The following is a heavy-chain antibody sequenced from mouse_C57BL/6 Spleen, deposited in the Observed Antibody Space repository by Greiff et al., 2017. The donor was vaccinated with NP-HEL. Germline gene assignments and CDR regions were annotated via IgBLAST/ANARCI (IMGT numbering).Heavy chain of an antibody. V-gene: IGHV5-9-1*02. CDR2: ISSGGDYI. J-gene: IGHJ2*01. CDR3: TRENGSSSFDY. Sequence: EVMLVESGEGLVKPGGSLKLSCAASGFTFSSYAMSWVRQTPEKRLEWVAYISSGGDYIYYADTVKGRFTISRDNARNTLYLQMSSLKSEDTAMYYCTRENGSSSFDYWGQGTTLTVSS. D-gene: IGHD1-1*01. CDR1: GFTFSSYA.